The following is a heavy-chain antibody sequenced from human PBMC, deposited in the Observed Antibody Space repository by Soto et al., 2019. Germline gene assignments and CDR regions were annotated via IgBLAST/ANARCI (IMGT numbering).Heavy chain of an antibody. CDR2: IYYSGST. CDR1: GGSISSGGYY. CDR3: ARRYYDYIWGPPDAFDI. Sequence: PSETLSLTCTVSGGSISSGGYYWSWIRQHPGKGLEWIGYIYYSGSTYYNPSLKSRVTISVDTSKNQFSLKLSSVTAADTAVYYCARRYYDYIWGPPDAFDISRQRTMDTVSS. D-gene: IGHD3-16*01. V-gene: IGHV4-31*03. J-gene: IGHJ3*02.